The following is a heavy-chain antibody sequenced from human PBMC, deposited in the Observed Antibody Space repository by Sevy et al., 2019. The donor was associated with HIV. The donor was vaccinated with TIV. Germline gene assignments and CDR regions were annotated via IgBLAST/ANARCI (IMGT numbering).Heavy chain of an antibody. CDR3: ARDSPYYYDSSGYSNPYGYYAMDV. V-gene: IGHV3-53*01. CDR2: IYSGGNT. CDR1: GFTVSSNY. J-gene: IGHJ6*02. Sequence: GGSLRLSCAASGFTVSSNYMSWVRQAPGKGLEWVSVIYSGGNTYYADSVKGRFAISRDISKNTLYLQMNSLRAKDTAVYYCARDSPYYYDSSGYSNPYGYYAMDVWGQGTTVTVSS. D-gene: IGHD3-22*01.